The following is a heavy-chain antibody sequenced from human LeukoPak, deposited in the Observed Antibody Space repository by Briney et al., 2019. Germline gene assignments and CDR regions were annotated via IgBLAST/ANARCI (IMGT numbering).Heavy chain of an antibody. CDR2: ISSSSSTI. CDR3: ARDQSVYDILTGYYETNPFDY. V-gene: IGHV3-48*04. Sequence: GGSLRLSCAASGFTFSSYSMNWVRQAPGKGLEWVSYISSSSSTIYYADSVKGRFTISRDNAKNSLYLQMNSLRAEDTAVYYCARDQSVYDILTGYYETNPFDYWGQGTLVTVPS. J-gene: IGHJ4*02. D-gene: IGHD3-9*01. CDR1: GFTFSSYS.